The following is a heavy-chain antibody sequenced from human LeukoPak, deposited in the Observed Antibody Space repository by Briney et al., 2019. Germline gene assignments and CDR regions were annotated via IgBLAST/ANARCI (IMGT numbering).Heavy chain of an antibody. D-gene: IGHD3-22*01. J-gene: IGHJ4*02. CDR2: INPSGGST. V-gene: IGHV1-46*01. CDR1: GYTFTSYY. Sequence: ASVKVSCKASGYTFTSYYMHWVRQAPGQGLEWMGIINPSGGSTSYAQKFQGRVTMTRDTSTSTVYMELSSLRSEDTAVYYCARELPNYYDSSGVFDYWGQGTLVTVSS. CDR3: ARELPNYYDSSGVFDY.